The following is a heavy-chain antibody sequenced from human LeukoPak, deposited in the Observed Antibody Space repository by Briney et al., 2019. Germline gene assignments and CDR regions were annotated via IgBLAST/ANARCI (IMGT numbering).Heavy chain of an antibody. CDR3: ARAYRSALYYYYYYMDV. D-gene: IGHD4-11*01. J-gene: IGHJ6*03. CDR1: GYTFTSYA. Sequence: ASVKVSCKASGYTFTSYALHWVRQAPGQRLEWMGWINAGNGNTKYSQKFQGRVTITRDTSASTAYMELRSLRSDDTAVYYCARAYRSALYYYYYYMDVWGKGTTVTVSS. CDR2: INAGNGNT. V-gene: IGHV1-3*01.